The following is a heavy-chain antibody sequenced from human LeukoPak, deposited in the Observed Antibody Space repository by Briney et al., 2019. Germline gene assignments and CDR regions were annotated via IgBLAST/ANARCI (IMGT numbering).Heavy chain of an antibody. D-gene: IGHD6-19*01. CDR2: ISSSSSYI. V-gene: IGHV3-21*01. CDR3: ASLIARGDSSGWYLTYYYYYYMDV. J-gene: IGHJ6*03. CDR1: GFTFSSYS. Sequence: GGSLRLSCAASGFTFSSYSMNWVRQAPGKGLEWVSSISSSSSYIYYADSVKGRFTSSRDNAKNSLYLQMNSLRAEDTAVYYCASLIARGDSSGWYLTYYYYYYMDVWGKGTTVTVSS.